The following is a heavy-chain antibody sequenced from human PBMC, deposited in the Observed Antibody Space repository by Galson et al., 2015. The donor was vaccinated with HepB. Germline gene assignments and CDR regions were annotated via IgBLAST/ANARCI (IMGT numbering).Heavy chain of an antibody. V-gene: IGHV6-1*01. CDR2: TYYRSKWYN. Sequence: CAISGDSVSSHSAAWNWIRQSPSRGLEWLGRTYYRSKWYNDYAVSVKSRITINPDTSKNQFSLQLNSVTPEDTAVYYCARVRQQLAPRGFDPWGQGTLVTVSS. D-gene: IGHD6-13*01. CDR3: ARVRQQLAPRGFDP. CDR1: GDSVSSHSAA. J-gene: IGHJ5*02.